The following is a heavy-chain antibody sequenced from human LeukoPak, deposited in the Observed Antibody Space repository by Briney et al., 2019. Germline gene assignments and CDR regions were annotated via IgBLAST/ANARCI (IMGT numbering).Heavy chain of an antibody. Sequence: PGGSLRLSCAASGFTFSSYAMSWIRQAPGKGLEWVSAISGSGGSTYYADSVKGRFTISRDNSKNTLYLQMNSLRAEDTAVYYCAKDGHKYYYGSGRSPGWGQGTLVTVSS. CDR3: AKDGHKYYYGSGRSPG. CDR1: GFTFSSYA. D-gene: IGHD3-10*01. V-gene: IGHV3-23*01. J-gene: IGHJ4*02. CDR2: ISGSGGST.